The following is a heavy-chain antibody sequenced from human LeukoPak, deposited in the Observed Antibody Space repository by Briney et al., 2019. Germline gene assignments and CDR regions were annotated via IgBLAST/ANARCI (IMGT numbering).Heavy chain of an antibody. J-gene: IGHJ5*02. CDR3: ARRYCSGGSCSSTGDWFDP. CDR1: GYNFSTYW. CDR2: IYPGDSDT. V-gene: IGHV5-51*01. Sequence: GESLKTSCKGSGYNFSTYWIAWVRQMPGKGLEWMGIIYPGDSDTRYSPSFQGQVTISADKSISTAYLQWSSLKASDTAMYYCARRYCSGGSCSSTGDWFDPWGQGTLVTVSS. D-gene: IGHD2-15*01.